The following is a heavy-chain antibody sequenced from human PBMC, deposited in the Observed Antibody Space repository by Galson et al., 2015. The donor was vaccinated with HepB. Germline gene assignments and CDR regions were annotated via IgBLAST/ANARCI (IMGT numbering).Heavy chain of an antibody. CDR2: INHSGST. CDR1: GGSFSGYY. Sequence: SETLSLTCAVYGGSFSGYYWSWIRQPPGKGLEWIGEINHSGSTNYNPSLKSRVTISVDTSKNQFSLKLSSVTAADTAVYYCARASMVRGHRDAFDIWGQGTMVTVSS. J-gene: IGHJ3*02. D-gene: IGHD3-10*01. CDR3: ARASMVRGHRDAFDI. V-gene: IGHV4-34*01.